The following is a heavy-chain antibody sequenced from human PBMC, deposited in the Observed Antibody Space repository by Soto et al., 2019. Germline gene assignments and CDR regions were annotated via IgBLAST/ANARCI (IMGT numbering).Heavy chain of an antibody. CDR2: IIPIFGTA. Sequence: SVKVSCKASGGTFSSYAISWVRQAPGQGLEWMGGIIPIFGTANYAQKFQGRVTITADKSTSTAYMELSSLRSEDTAVYYCARERRSPPNCSGGSCYLTWGQGTLVTVSS. D-gene: IGHD2-15*01. CDR3: ARERRSPPNCSGGSCYLT. CDR1: GGTFSSYA. J-gene: IGHJ4*02. V-gene: IGHV1-69*06.